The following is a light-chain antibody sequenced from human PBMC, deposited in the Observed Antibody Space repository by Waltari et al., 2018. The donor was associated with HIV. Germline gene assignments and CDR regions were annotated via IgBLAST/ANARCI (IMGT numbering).Light chain of an antibody. CDR3: SSYAGSNNVI. V-gene: IGLV2-8*01. CDR2: EVS. J-gene: IGLJ2*01. CDR1: SSDVGGYSY. Sequence: QSALAKPPSASVSPGQSVTISCTGTSSDVGGYSYVSWYQQHPGKAPKLMIYEVSKRPSGVPDRFSGSKSGNAASLTVSGLQAEDEADYYCSSYAGSNNVIFGGGTKLTVL.